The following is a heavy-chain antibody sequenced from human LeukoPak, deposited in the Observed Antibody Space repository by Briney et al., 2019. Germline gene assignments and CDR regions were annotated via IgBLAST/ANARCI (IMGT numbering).Heavy chain of an antibody. CDR1: GFTFSSYD. Sequence: PGGSLRLSCAASGFTFSSYDMHWVRQATGKGLEWVSAIGTAGDTYYPGSVKGRFTISRENAKNSLYLQMNSLRAGDTAVYYCARGAYDSSGPQGIDYWGQGTLVTASS. V-gene: IGHV3-13*01. CDR2: IGTAGDT. CDR3: ARGAYDSSGPQGIDY. D-gene: IGHD3-22*01. J-gene: IGHJ4*02.